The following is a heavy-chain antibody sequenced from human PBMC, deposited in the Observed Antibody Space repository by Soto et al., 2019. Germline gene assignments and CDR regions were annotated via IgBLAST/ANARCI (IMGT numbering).Heavy chain of an antibody. D-gene: IGHD3-22*01. CDR2: ISSSSSTI. CDR1: GFTFSTYS. Sequence: GGSLRLSCAASGFTFSTYSMNWVRQAPGKGLEWVSYISSSSSTIFYTDSVKGRFTVSRDNAKNSLCLQMNSLRAEDTAVYYCARLTYYYDSSGPPAYWGQGTLVTVSS. CDR3: ARLTYYYDSSGPPAY. V-gene: IGHV3-48*01. J-gene: IGHJ4*02.